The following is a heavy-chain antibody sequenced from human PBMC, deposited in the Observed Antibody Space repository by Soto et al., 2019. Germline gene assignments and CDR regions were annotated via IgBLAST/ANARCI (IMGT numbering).Heavy chain of an antibody. D-gene: IGHD3-3*01. V-gene: IGHV3-30*03. CDR3: ATMERLFDY. Sequence: GGSLRLSCAASGLPFSDYGMHWVRQAPGTGLEWVAVISYDGSDKYYADSVKGRFTISRDNSKNRLYLQMNSLRAEDTAVYYCATMERLFDYWGQGALVTVSS. CDR2: ISYDGSDK. CDR1: GLPFSDYG. J-gene: IGHJ4*02.